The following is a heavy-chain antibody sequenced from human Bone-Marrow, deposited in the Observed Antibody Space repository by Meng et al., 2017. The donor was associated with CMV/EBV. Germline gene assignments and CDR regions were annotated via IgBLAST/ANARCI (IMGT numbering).Heavy chain of an antibody. CDR2: INPSDGST. Sequence: ASVKVSCKASGYTFTGYHLHWVRQAPGQGLEWMGIINPSDGSTNYAQKFQVRVTMTRDTSTSTVYMDLSSLRSEDTAVYYCARVDLVLDYWGQGTLVTVSS. CDR1: GYTFTGYH. V-gene: IGHV1-46*01. D-gene: IGHD2-8*01. J-gene: IGHJ4*02. CDR3: ARVDLVLDY.